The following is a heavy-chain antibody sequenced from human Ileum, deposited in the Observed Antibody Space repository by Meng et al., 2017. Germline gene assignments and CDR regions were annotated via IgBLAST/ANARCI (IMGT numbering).Heavy chain of an antibody. CDR3: AFGVCGSNCYYLES. D-gene: IGHD3-22*01. CDR1: GFTFSSYG. V-gene: IGHV3-30*03. CDR2: MSFDGSKI. Sequence: QVQLVESGGGVVQPGGSLRLSFAASGFTFSSYGMHWVRQAPGKGLEWVALMSFDGSKIFYGDSVKGRFTISRDNSKNTLYLQMNSLRAEDTAVYYCAFGVCGSNCYYLESWGQGTLVTVSS. J-gene: IGHJ4*02.